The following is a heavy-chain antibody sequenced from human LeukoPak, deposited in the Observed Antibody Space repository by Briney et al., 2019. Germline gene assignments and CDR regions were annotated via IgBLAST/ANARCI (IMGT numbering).Heavy chain of an antibody. CDR1: GFTFSSYS. CDR3: ARVGEYYDSSGYYYTGCDY. CDR2: ISSSSSYI. D-gene: IGHD3-22*01. Sequence: GGSLRLSCAASGFTFSSYSMNWVRQAPGKGLEWVSSISSSSSYIYYADSVKGRFTISGDNAKNSLYLQMNSLRAEDTAVYYCARVGEYYDSSGYYYTGCDYWGQGTLVTASS. J-gene: IGHJ4*02. V-gene: IGHV3-21*04.